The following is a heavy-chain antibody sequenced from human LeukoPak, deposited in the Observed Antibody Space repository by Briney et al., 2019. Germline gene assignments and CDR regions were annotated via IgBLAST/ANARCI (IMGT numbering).Heavy chain of an antibody. CDR1: GFTFSSYW. CDR2: IKQDGSEK. V-gene: IGHV3-7*04. D-gene: IGHD3-10*01. Sequence: GGSLRLSCAASGFTFSSYWMSWVRQAPGKGLEWVANIKQDGSEKYYVDSVKGRFTISRDNAKNSLYLQMNSLRAEDTAVYYCAGGYGSGSYYNFGYNWFDPWGQRTLVTVSS. CDR3: AGGYGSGSYYNFGYNWFDP. J-gene: IGHJ5*02.